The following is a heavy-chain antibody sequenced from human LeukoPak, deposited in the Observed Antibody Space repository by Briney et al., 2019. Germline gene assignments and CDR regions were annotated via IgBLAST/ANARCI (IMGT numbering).Heavy chain of an antibody. J-gene: IGHJ4*02. CDR2: IDPSDSYT. CDR1: GYSFTSYW. D-gene: IGHD2-2*01. Sequence: GESLKISCKGSGYSFTSYWISWVRQMPGKGPEWMGRIDPSDSYTNYSPSFQGHVTISADKSISTAYLQWSSLKASDTAMYYCARHFDIVVVPAAMHGFDYWGQGTLVTVSS. V-gene: IGHV5-10-1*01. CDR3: ARHFDIVVVPAAMHGFDY.